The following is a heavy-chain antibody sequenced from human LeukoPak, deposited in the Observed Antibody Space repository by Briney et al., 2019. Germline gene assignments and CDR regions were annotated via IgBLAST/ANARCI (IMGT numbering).Heavy chain of an antibody. CDR3: ARGGSGSYYFDY. Sequence: ASVKVSCKASGGTFSSYAISWVRQAPGQGLEWMGGIIPIFGTANYAQKFQGRVTITTGESTSTAYMELSSLRSEDTAVYYCARGGSGSYYFDYWGQGTLVTVSS. D-gene: IGHD1-26*01. V-gene: IGHV1-69*05. CDR2: IIPIFGTA. CDR1: GGTFSSYA. J-gene: IGHJ4*02.